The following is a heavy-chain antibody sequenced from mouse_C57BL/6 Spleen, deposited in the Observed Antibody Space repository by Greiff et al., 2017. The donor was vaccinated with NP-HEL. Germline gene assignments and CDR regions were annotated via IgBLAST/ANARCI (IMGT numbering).Heavy chain of an antibody. CDR2: INPGSGGT. CDR1: GYAFTNYL. Sequence: QVQLKESGAELVRPGTSVKVSCKASGYAFTNYLIEWVKQRPGQGLEWIGVINPGSGGTNYNEKFKGKATLTADKSSSTAYMQLSSLTSEDSAVYFCARYASKGNYDYWGQGTTLTVSS. V-gene: IGHV1-54*01. D-gene: IGHD6-1*01. J-gene: IGHJ2*01. CDR3: ARYASKGNYDY.